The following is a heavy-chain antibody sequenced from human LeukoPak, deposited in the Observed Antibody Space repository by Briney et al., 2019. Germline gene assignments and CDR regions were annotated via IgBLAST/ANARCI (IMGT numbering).Heavy chain of an antibody. Sequence: SETLSLTCTVSGGSINSYYWSWIRQSPGKGLEWIGYIYYSGSTHYNPSLKSRVTISVDTSKNQFSLKLSSVTAADTAVYYCARGYYDILTGDNNWFDPWGQGTLVTVSS. V-gene: IGHV4-59*08. D-gene: IGHD3-9*01. CDR2: IYYSGST. CDR3: ARGYYDILTGDNNWFDP. CDR1: GGSINSYY. J-gene: IGHJ5*02.